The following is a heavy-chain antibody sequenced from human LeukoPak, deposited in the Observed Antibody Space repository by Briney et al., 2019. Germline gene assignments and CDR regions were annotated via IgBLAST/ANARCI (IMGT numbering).Heavy chain of an antibody. Sequence: GGSLRLSCAASGFSFSSYTMSWVRQGPGKGLGWVSAISGTGGSTYYADSVKGRFTISRDNSKNTLYLQMNSLRAEDTAVYYCAKDPMSGRYFDWLSKDYGIDVWGQGTTVTVSS. CDR1: GFSFSSYT. CDR3: AKDPMSGRYFDWLSKDYGIDV. V-gene: IGHV3-23*01. D-gene: IGHD3-9*01. CDR2: ISGTGGST. J-gene: IGHJ6*02.